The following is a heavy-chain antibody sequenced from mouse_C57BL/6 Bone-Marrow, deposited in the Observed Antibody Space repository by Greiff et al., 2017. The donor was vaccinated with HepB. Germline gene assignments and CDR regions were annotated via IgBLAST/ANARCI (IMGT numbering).Heavy chain of an antibody. CDR1: GFSFNTYA. V-gene: IGHV10-1*01. Sequence: EVKLLESGGGLVQPKGSLKLSCAASGFSFNTYAMNWVRQAPGKGLEWVARIRSKSNNYATYYADSVKDRFTISRDDSESMLYLQMNNLKTEDTAMYYCVRGNYYGSFYWYFDVWGTGTTVNVSS. D-gene: IGHD1-1*01. J-gene: IGHJ1*03. CDR3: VRGNYYGSFYWYFDV. CDR2: IRSKSNNYAT.